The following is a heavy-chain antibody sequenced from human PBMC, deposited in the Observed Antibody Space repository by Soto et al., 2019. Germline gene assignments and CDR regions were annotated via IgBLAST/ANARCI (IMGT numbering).Heavy chain of an antibody. J-gene: IGHJ4*02. CDR1: GFTFSSYG. CDR3: ARVDSGYDFRRIPDPKSESDY. D-gene: IGHD5-12*01. CDR2: IWYDGSNK. V-gene: IGHV3-33*01. Sequence: GGSLRLSCAASGFTFSSYGMHWVRQAPGKGLEWVAVIWYDGSNKYYADSVKGRFTISRDNSKNTLYLQMNSLRAEDTAVYYCARVDSGYDFRRIPDPKSESDYWGQGTLVTVSS.